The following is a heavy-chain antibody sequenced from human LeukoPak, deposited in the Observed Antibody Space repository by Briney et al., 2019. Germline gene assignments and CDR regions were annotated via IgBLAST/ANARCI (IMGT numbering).Heavy chain of an antibody. Sequence: GASVKVSCKASGYTFTDYFMHWVRQAPGQGLVWMGIINPTNGRTNYAPTFQGRITMSRDMSTNTVYMDLRSLRSEDTAMYYCTRGYYDSSGYYVRDFDYWGQGTLVTVSS. CDR1: GYTFTDYF. J-gene: IGHJ4*02. CDR3: TRGYYDSSGYYVRDFDY. V-gene: IGHV1-46*01. CDR2: INPTNGRT. D-gene: IGHD3-22*01.